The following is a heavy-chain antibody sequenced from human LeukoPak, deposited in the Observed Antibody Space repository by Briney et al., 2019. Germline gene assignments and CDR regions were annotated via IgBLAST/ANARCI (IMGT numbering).Heavy chain of an antibody. CDR3: ARVPRSYYCYYYMDV. CDR1: GGSISSSSYY. V-gene: IGHV4-39*01. J-gene: IGHJ6*03. D-gene: IGHD2-2*01. CDR2: IYYSGST. Sequence: SETLSLTCTVSGGSISSSSYYWGWIRQPPGKGLEWIGSIYYSGSTYYNPSLKSRVTISVGTSKNQFSLKLSSVTAADTAVYYCARVPRSYYCYYYMDVWGKGTTVTVSS.